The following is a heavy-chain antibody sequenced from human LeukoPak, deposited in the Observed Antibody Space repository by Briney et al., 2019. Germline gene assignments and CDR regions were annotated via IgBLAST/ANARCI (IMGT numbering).Heavy chain of an antibody. D-gene: IGHD2-2*01. Sequence: GGSLRLSCAASGFTFSSYAMHWVRQAPGKGLEWVAVISYDGSNKYYADSVKGRFTISRDNSKNTLYLQMNSLRAEDTAVYYCAREASGYCSSTSCYFFDYWGQGTLVTVPS. CDR2: ISYDGSNK. V-gene: IGHV3-30-3*01. CDR1: GFTFSSYA. J-gene: IGHJ4*02. CDR3: AREASGYCSSTSCYFFDY.